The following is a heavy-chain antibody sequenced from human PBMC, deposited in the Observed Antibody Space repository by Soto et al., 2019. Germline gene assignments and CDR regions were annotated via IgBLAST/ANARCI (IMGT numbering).Heavy chain of an antibody. CDR1: GFSFSSYG. V-gene: IGHV3-33*01. Sequence: GGSLRLSCAASGFSFSSYGMHWVRQAPGKGLEWAAVIWYDGSNKYYAASVKGRLTISRDNSMYTLYLQMNSLRAEDTAVYYCARESVAVAGTDFDYWGQGTLVTVSS. D-gene: IGHD6-19*01. CDR2: IWYDGSNK. CDR3: ARESVAVAGTDFDY. J-gene: IGHJ4*02.